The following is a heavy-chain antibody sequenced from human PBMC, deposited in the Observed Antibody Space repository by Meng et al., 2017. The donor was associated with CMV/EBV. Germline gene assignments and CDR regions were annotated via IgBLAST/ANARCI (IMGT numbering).Heavy chain of an antibody. J-gene: IGHJ6*02. CDR3: ARGIYDFWSGYNYGLDV. CDR1: GFSVSNNY. Sequence: GESLKISCAASGFSVSNNYMSWVRQAPGKGLEWISYSDSSGNTMYYADSVKGRFTISRDNAKNSLYLQMNSLRGEDTAVYYCARGIYDFWSGYNYGLDVWGQGTTVTVSS. CDR2: SDSSGNTM. V-gene: IGHV3-11*01. D-gene: IGHD3-3*01.